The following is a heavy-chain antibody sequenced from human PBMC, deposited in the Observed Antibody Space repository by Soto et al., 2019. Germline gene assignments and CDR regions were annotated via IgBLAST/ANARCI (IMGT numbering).Heavy chain of an antibody. Sequence: SQTLSLTSAISGDSVSSNSAAWNWIRQSPSRGLEWLGRTYYRSKWYNDYAVSVKSRITINPDTSKNQFSLQLNSVTPEDTAVYYCARDVIWFGELSYYGMDVWGQGTTVTVSS. CDR3: ARDVIWFGELSYYGMDV. V-gene: IGHV6-1*01. J-gene: IGHJ6*02. D-gene: IGHD3-10*01. CDR2: TYYRSKWYN. CDR1: GDSVSSNSAA.